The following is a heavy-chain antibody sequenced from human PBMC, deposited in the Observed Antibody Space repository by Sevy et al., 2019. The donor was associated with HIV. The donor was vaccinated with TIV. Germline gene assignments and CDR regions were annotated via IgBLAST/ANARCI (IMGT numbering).Heavy chain of an antibody. V-gene: IGHV3-30*04. J-gene: IGHJ4*02. Sequence: GGSLRLSCAASGFIFSDYTLHWVRQAPGTGLEWVAVISYDGSFTYYADSVEGRFTISRDNSKNTLFLQMNSLRHEDTAVYYCARSQSSSWHYFDYWGQGTLVTVCS. D-gene: IGHD6-13*01. CDR1: GFIFSDYT. CDR2: ISYDGSFT. CDR3: ARSQSSSWHYFDY.